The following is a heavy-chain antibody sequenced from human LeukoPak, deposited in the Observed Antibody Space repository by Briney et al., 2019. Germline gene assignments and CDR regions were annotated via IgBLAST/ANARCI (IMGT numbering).Heavy chain of an antibody. Sequence: SQTLSLTCTVSGGSISSGSYYWRWIRQPAGKGLEWIGRIYTSGSTNYNPSLKSRVTIPVDTSKNQFSLKLSSVSAADTAVYYCASEAVGDGYNPEYFQHWAQGTLVTVSS. CDR3: ASEAVGDGYNPEYFQH. D-gene: IGHD5-24*01. J-gene: IGHJ1*01. V-gene: IGHV4-61*02. CDR2: IYTSGST. CDR1: GGSISSGSYY.